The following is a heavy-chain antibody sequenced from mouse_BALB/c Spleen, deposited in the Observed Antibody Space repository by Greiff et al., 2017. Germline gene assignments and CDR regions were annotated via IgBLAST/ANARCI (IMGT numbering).Heavy chain of an antibody. V-gene: IGHV5-6-5*01. CDR1: GFTFSSYA. J-gene: IGHJ4*01. CDR3: ARRGYGDYAMDY. CDR2: ISSGGST. D-gene: IGHD1-2*01. Sequence: EVKVVESGGGLVKPGGSLKLSCAASGFTFSSYAMSWVRQTPEKRLEWVASISSGGSTYYPDSVKGRFTISRDNARNILYLQMSSLRSEDTAMYYCARRGYGDYAMDYWGQGTSVTVS.